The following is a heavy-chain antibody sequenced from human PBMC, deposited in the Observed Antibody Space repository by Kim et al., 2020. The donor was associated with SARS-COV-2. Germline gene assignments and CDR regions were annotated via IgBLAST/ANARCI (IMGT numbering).Heavy chain of an antibody. CDR3: AKDPRYDWNRNNWFDP. Sequence: VKGRFTITRDNARNTRYLQMNSLRAEDTAAYYCAKDPRYDWNRNNWFDPWGQGTLVTVSS. D-gene: IGHD1-1*01. J-gene: IGHJ5*02. V-gene: IGHV3-23*01.